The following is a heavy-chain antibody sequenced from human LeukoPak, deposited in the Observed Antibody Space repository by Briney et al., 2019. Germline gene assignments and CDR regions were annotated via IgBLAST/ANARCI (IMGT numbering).Heavy chain of an antibody. V-gene: IGHV3-23*01. CDR2: ISGSGGST. J-gene: IGHJ4*02. D-gene: IGHD3-22*01. CDR1: GFTFSSYA. CDR3: AKDLELVVIATYYFDY. Sequence: PGGSLRLPCAASGFTFSSYAMSWVRQAPGKGLEWVSAISGSGGSTYYADSVKDRFTISRDNSKNTLYLQMNSLRAEDTAVYYCAKDLELVVIATYYFDYWGQGTLVTASS.